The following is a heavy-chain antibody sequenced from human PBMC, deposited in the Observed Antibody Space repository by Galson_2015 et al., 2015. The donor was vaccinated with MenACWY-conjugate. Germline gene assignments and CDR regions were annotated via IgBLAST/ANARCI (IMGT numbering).Heavy chain of an antibody. V-gene: IGHV3-74*01. Sequence: SLRLSCAASGFIFNTYWMHWVRHAPGKGLVWVSRINPGGSSTTYADSVKYRFTISRDNAKNTLYLQMNSLRPEETAVFYCAKTLGATFYFDSWGQGTLVTVSS. D-gene: IGHD1-26*01. CDR1: GFIFNTYW. J-gene: IGHJ4*02. CDR3: AKTLGATFYFDS. CDR2: INPGGSST.